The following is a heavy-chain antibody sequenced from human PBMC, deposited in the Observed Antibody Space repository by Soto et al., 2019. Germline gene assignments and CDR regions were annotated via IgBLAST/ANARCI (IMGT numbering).Heavy chain of an antibody. CDR2: ISGSGGST. Sequence: GGSLRLSCAASGFTFSSYAMSWVRQAPGKGLEWVSAISGSGGSTYYADSVKGRFTISRDNSKNTLYLQMNSLRAEDTAVYYCAKPWPIIWSGYSYYFDYWGQGTLVTVSS. CDR3: AKPWPIIWSGYSYYFDY. V-gene: IGHV3-23*01. D-gene: IGHD3-3*01. CDR1: GFTFSSYA. J-gene: IGHJ4*02.